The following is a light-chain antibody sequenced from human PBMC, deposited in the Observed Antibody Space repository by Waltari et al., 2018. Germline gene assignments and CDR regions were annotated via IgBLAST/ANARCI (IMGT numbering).Light chain of an antibody. Sequence: QSVLTQPPSASGTPGQRVTFSCSGSSSNLGNNDVHWYQQPPGPAPKPLLYRSLQRPSGVPGRFSGSKSGTSASLAISGLRSEDEADYYCAAWDDSLTALMFGGGTKVTVL. CDR3: AAWDDSLTALM. V-gene: IGLV1-47*01. J-gene: IGLJ3*02. CDR2: RSL. CDR1: SSNLGNND.